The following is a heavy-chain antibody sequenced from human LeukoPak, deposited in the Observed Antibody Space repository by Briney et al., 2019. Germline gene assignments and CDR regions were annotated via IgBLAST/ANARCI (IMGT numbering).Heavy chain of an antibody. CDR1: GGSISSSSYY. J-gene: IGHJ4*02. D-gene: IGHD3-16*01. CDR3: ARDGGFFDY. CDR2: IYYSGST. V-gene: IGHV4-39*02. Sequence: SETLSLTCTVSGGSISSSSYYWGWIRQPPGKGLEWIGSIYYSGSTYYNPSLKSRVTISVNTSKNQFSLKLRSATAADTAVYYCARDGGFFDYWGQGTLVTVSS.